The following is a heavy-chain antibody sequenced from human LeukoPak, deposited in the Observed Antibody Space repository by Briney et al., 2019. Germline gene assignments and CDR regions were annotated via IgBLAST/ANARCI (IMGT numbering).Heavy chain of an antibody. D-gene: IGHD3-16*01. Sequence: SVKVSCKASGGTFSRYAISWVREAPGQGLEWMGRIIPILGIANYAQKFQGRVTITADKSTSTAYMELSSLRSEDTAVYYCAGVGGLLNYWGQGTLVTVSS. CDR1: GGTFSRYA. J-gene: IGHJ4*02. V-gene: IGHV1-69*04. CDR3: AGVGGLLNY. CDR2: IIPILGIA.